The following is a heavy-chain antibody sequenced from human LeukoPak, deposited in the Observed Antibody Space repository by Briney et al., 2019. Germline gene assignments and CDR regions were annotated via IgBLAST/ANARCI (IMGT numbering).Heavy chain of an antibody. D-gene: IGHD6-13*01. CDR3: ARGPILAASSWYRY. Sequence: SETLSLTCTVSGGSVSSGIYYWSWIRQPPGKGLEWIGYIYYSGSTNYNPSLKSRVTISVDTSKNQFSLKLSSVTAADTAVYYCARGPILAASSWYRYWGQGTLVTVSS. CDR1: GGSVSSGIYY. CDR2: IYYSGST. V-gene: IGHV4-61*01. J-gene: IGHJ4*02.